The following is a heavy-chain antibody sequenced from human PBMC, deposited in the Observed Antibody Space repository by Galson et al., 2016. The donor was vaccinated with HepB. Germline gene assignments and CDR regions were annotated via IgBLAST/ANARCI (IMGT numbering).Heavy chain of an antibody. J-gene: IGHJ3*02. CDR3: ASGPIGVVVDDAFEI. CDR1: GYSLTELP. V-gene: IGHV1-24*01. Sequence: SVKVSCKVSGYSLTELPIHWVRQAPGKGPEWMGGFDPEDVQISYAQKFQGRVIMTEDTSTDIAYMELSSLRSEDTAVYYCASGPIGVVVDDAFEIWGQGTMVTVSS. CDR2: FDPEDVQI. D-gene: IGHD2-15*01.